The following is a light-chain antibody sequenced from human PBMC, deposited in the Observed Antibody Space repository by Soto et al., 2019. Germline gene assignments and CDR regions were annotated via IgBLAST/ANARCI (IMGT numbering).Light chain of an antibody. CDR3: QQYYSTPWT. CDR1: QSFLYSSNNKNY. Sequence: DIVMTQSPDSLAVSLGERATINCKSSQSFLYSSNNKNYLAWYQQKPGQPPKVLIYWASTRESGVPDRFSGSESGTDFTLTISNLQAEDVAVYYCQQYYSTPWTFGQGTKVEIK. CDR2: WAS. V-gene: IGKV4-1*01. J-gene: IGKJ1*01.